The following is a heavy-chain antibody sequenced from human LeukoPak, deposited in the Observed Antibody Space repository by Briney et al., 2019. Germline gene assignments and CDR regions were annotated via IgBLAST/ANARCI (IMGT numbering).Heavy chain of an antibody. V-gene: IGHV3-33*08. CDR2: IWYDGSNK. D-gene: IGHD4-23*01. J-gene: IGHJ4*02. Sequence: GGSLRLSCAASGFTFSSSAMSWVRQAPGKGLEWVAVIWYDGSNKYYADSVKGRFTISRDNSKNTLYLQMNSLRAEDTAVYYCARDVGTVLTHFDYWGQGTLVTVSS. CDR3: ARDVGTVLTHFDY. CDR1: GFTFSSSA.